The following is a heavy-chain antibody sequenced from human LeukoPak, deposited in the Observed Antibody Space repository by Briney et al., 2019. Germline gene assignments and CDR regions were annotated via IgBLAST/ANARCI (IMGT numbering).Heavy chain of an antibody. CDR2: ISSSSSYT. D-gene: IGHD6-19*01. CDR1: GFTFSDYY. Sequence: PGGSLRLSCAASGFTFSDYYMSWIRQAPGKGLEWVSYISSSSSYTNYADSVKGRFTISRDNSKNTLYLQMNSLRAEDTAVYYCAKLKQWQPQRYFFEYWGQGALVTVAS. CDR3: AKLKQWQPQRYFFEY. J-gene: IGHJ4*02. V-gene: IGHV3-11*03.